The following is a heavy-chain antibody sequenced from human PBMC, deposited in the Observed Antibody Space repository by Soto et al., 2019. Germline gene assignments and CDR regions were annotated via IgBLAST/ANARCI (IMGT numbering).Heavy chain of an antibody. CDR1: GFTFSTYN. CDR2: IGSSSGTI. J-gene: IGHJ5*02. CDR3: AREENVGFNWFDP. Sequence: EVQLVESGGGLVQPGGSLRLSCAASGFTFSTYNMNWVRQAPGNGLEWVSYIGSSSGTIFYADSVKGRFTISRDNAKNLLYLQMNSLRDEDTAVYYCAREENVGFNWFDPWGQGTLVTVSS. V-gene: IGHV3-48*02.